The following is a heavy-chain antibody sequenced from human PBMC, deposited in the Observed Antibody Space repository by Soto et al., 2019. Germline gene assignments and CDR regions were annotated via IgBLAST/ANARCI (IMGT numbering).Heavy chain of an antibody. CDR1: GLTLSNYG. CDR2: IRGSGGST. V-gene: IGHV3-23*01. D-gene: IGHD6-6*01. CDR3: ATMKYSSSIDAFDI. J-gene: IGHJ3*02. Sequence: EVQLLESGGGLVQPGGSLRLSCAASGLTLSNYGMSWVRQVPGKGLEWVSAIRGSGGSTYYADSVNGRFIISRDNSKNTLYLQMISPRAGDTAVYYCATMKYSSSIDAFDIWGQGTMVTVSS.